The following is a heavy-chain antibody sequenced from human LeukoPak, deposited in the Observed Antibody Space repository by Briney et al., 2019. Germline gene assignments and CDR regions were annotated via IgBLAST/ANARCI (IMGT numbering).Heavy chain of an antibody. D-gene: IGHD3-22*01. CDR3: ARGTYYDSSAYSGVRLFDY. Sequence: PSETLSLTCTVSGGSISTYYWSWIRQPPGKGLEWIGYIDYSGSTNYNPSLKSRVTISLDMSKNQFSLRLSSVTAADTAVYSCARGTYYDSSAYSGVRLFDYWGQGTLVTVSS. V-gene: IGHV4-59*01. CDR1: GGSISTYY. CDR2: IDYSGST. J-gene: IGHJ4*02.